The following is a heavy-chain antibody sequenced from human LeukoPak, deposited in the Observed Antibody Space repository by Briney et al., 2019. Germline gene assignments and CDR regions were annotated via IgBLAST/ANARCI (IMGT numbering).Heavy chain of an antibody. Sequence: GGSLRLSXAASGFGFSYAWMNWVRQAPGKGVEWVGRIISKTDGGITDYAAPVRGRFTISRDDSKNTLYLEMNNLKPEDTAVYYCTTLRSLDYWGQGTLVTVSS. J-gene: IGHJ4*02. V-gene: IGHV3-15*01. D-gene: IGHD3-10*01. CDR2: IISKTDGGIT. CDR1: GFGFSYAW. CDR3: TTLRSLDY.